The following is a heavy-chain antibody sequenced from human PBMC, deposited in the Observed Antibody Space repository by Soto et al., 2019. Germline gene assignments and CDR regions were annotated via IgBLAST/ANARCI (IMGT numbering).Heavy chain of an antibody. D-gene: IGHD6-19*01. CDR2: IIPIFGTA. Sequence: SVKVSCKASGGTFSSYAISWVRQAPGQGLEWMGGIIPIFGTANYAQKFQGRVTITADESTSTAYMELSSLRSEDTALFYCARQDGYSSGWYLEYWGQGTLVTVSS. V-gene: IGHV1-69*13. CDR3: ARQDGYSSGWYLEY. CDR1: GGTFSSYA. J-gene: IGHJ4*02.